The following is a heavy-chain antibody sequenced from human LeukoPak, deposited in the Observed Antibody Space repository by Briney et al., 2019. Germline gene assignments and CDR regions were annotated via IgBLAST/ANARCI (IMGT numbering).Heavy chain of an antibody. CDR3: ARGGVYSSGRFDY. J-gene: IGHJ4*02. V-gene: IGHV3-30-3*01. CDR2: ISYDGSNK. D-gene: IGHD6-19*01. Sequence: GGSLRPSCAASGFTVSSNYMSWVRQAPGKGLEWVAVISYDGSNKYYADSVKGRFTISRDNSKNTLYLQMNSLRAEDTAVYYCARGGVYSSGRFDYWGQGTLVTVSS. CDR1: GFTVSSNY.